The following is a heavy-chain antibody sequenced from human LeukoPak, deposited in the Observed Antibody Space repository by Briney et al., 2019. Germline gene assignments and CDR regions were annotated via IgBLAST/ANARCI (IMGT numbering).Heavy chain of an antibody. CDR3: AKHGCSSTSCPRILYYYYYYMDV. V-gene: IGHV1-8*01. Sequence: ASVKVSCKASGYTFTSYDINWVRQATGQGLEWMGWMNPNGGNTGYAQKFQGRVTMTRNTSISTAYMELSSLRSEDTAVYYCAKHGCSSTSCPRILYYYYYYMDVWGKGTTVTVSS. J-gene: IGHJ6*03. D-gene: IGHD2-2*01. CDR2: MNPNGGNT. CDR1: GYTFTSYD.